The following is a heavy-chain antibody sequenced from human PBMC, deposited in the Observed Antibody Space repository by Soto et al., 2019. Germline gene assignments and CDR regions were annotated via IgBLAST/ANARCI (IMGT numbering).Heavy chain of an antibody. CDR3: AKTGPVTARIRFDY. J-gene: IGHJ4*02. CDR2: INGSGAGT. CDR1: GFTFGSYT. Sequence: VQLLESGGGLVQPGGSLTLSCAGSGFTFGSYTMAWVRQAPGKGLEWVSGINGSGAGTYYAGSVKGRFSISRDNSRNPLYLQMNSLRADDTAVYYCAKTGPVTARIRFDYWGQGALVTVSS. D-gene: IGHD2-21*02. V-gene: IGHV3-23*01.